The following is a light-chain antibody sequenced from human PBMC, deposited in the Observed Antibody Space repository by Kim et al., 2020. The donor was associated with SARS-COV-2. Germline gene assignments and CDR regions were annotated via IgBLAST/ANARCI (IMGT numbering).Light chain of an antibody. CDR1: RSDVGSYNR. Sequence: QSLTISCTGTRSDVGSYNRVSWYHQPPGTAPKLMIYEVSNRPSGVPDRFSGSKSGNTASLTISGLQAEDEADYYCSSYTSTATSVVFGGGTKVPS. CDR3: SSYTSTATSVV. CDR2: EVS. V-gene: IGLV2-18*02. J-gene: IGLJ2*01.